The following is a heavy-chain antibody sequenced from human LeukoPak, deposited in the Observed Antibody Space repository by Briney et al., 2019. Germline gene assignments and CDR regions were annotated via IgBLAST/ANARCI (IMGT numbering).Heavy chain of an antibody. CDR3: AKGLYTYYYDSSGSHIAFDY. CDR1: GFTVSSNY. D-gene: IGHD3-22*01. V-gene: IGHV3-53*05. CDR2: IYSGGST. Sequence: GGSLRLSCAASGFTVSSNYMSWVRQAPGKGLEWVSVIYSGGSTYYADSVKGRFTISRDNSKNTLYLQMNSLRAEDTAVYYCAKGLYTYYYDSSGSHIAFDYWGQGTLVTVSS. J-gene: IGHJ4*02.